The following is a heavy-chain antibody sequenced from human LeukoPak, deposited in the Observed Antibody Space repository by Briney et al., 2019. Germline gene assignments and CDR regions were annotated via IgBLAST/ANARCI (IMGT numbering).Heavy chain of an antibody. J-gene: IGHJ4*02. CDR2: ISGSSIYT. V-gene: IGHV3-11*03. CDR1: GFTFSDYH. D-gene: IGHD3-22*01. CDR3: YIPYYDTSAYKGY. Sequence: GGSLRLSCAASGFTFSDYHMTWIRQAPGKGLEWVSYISGSSIYTRYADSVKGRFTISRDNSKNTLYLQMNSLRAEDTAVYYCYIPYYDTSAYKGYWGQGTLVTVSS.